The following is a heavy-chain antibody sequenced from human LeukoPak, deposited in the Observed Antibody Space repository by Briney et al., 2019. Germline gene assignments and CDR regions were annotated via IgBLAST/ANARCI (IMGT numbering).Heavy chain of an antibody. Sequence: GSSVKVSCKASGGTFSSYAISWVRQAPGQGLEWMGGIIPIFGTANYARKFQGRVTITADKSTSTAYMELSSLTAEDTAVYYCAKDDAWLRFGEWSQGTLVTVSS. CDR3: AKDDAWLRFGE. CDR1: GGTFSSYA. CDR2: IIPIFGTA. D-gene: IGHD3-10*01. V-gene: IGHV1-69*06. J-gene: IGHJ4*02.